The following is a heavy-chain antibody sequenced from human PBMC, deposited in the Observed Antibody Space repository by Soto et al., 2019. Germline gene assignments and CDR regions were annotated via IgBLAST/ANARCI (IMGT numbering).Heavy chain of an antibody. V-gene: IGHV4-34*01. J-gene: IGHJ3*02. D-gene: IGHD1-26*01. Sequence: QVQLQQWGAGLLKPSETLSLTCAVYGGSFSGYYWSWIRQPPGKGLEWIGEINHSGSTNYNPSLKSRVTIXXDXSTXQFSLKLSSVTAADTAVYYCARGGYSGSYGDAFDIWGQGTMVTVSS. CDR3: ARGGYSGSYGDAFDI. CDR1: GGSFSGYY. CDR2: INHSGST.